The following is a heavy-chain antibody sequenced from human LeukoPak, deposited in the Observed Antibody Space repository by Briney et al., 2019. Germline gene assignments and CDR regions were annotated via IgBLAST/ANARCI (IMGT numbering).Heavy chain of an antibody. CDR2: ISGSGGST. D-gene: IGHD2-15*01. V-gene: IGHV3-23*01. CDR1: AFTFSSYA. J-gene: IGHJ4*02. CDR3: AKESLAVVAIDY. Sequence: GGSLTLSCAAAAFTFSSYAMSCVRHAAGRGLVWVSAISGSGGSTYYAESVKGRSPISSDNAKNKLYQQMNSQRAEDTAVYYCAKESLAVVAIDYWGPGTLVTVSS.